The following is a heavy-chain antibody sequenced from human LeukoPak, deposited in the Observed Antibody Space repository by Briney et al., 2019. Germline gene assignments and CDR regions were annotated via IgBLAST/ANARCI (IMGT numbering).Heavy chain of an antibody. Sequence: SETLSLTCIVSGGSINSSGYYWGWIRQPPGKGLEWIGSIYYSGSTYYNPSLKSRVTISVDTSKNQFSLKLSSVTAADTAVYYCARDIYDSSGYYMDYWGQGTLVTVSS. V-gene: IGHV4-39*07. D-gene: IGHD3-22*01. CDR2: IYYSGST. CDR1: GGSINSSGYY. CDR3: ARDIYDSSGYYMDY. J-gene: IGHJ4*02.